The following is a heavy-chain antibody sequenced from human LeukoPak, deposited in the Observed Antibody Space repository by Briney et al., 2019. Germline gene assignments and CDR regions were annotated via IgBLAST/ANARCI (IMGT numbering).Heavy chain of an antibody. D-gene: IGHD5/OR15-5a*01. CDR3: GKSEQPYVYDY. Sequence: QPGGSLRLSCAASGFTFSSYAMSWVRQVPGKGLEWVSAISGSGGNTDYADSVKGRFTISRDNSKNTLYLQMNSLRADDTAVYYCGKSEQPYVYDYWGQGTLVTVSS. CDR2: ISGSGGNT. V-gene: IGHV3-23*01. J-gene: IGHJ4*02. CDR1: GFTFSSYA.